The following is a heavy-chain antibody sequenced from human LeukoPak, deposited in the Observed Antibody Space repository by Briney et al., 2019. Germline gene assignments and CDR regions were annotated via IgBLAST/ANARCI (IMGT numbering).Heavy chain of an antibody. D-gene: IGHD3-3*01. CDR2: VYTSGST. Sequence: PSETLSLTCTVSGGSLSRGSYYWSSIRQPAGKGLEWIGRVYTSGSTNYNPSLKSRVTISVDTSNNQFSLKLSSVKAAAWDVYYCVYNNLGVVTYDAFDIWVQKTIVTVSS. V-gene: IGHV4-61*02. J-gene: IGHJ3*02. CDR3: VYNNLGVVTYDAFDI. CDR1: GGSLSRGSYY.